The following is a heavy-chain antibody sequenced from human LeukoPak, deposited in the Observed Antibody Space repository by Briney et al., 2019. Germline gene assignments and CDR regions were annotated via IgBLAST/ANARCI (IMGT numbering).Heavy chain of an antibody. D-gene: IGHD6-6*01. CDR3: AREQKYYYYMDV. CDR1: GFTFTTYG. CDR2: ISSDGTST. Sequence: GGSLRLSCAASGFTFTTYGMHWVRQAPGKVLEYVSGISSDGTSTYYASSVKGRFIISRDISKNMLYLQVGSLIAEDMAVYYCAREQKYYYYMDVWGKGTTVTVSS. J-gene: IGHJ6*03. V-gene: IGHV3-64*01.